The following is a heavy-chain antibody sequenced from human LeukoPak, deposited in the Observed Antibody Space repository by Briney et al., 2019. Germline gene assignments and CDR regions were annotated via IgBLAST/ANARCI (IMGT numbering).Heavy chain of an antibody. CDR1: GFTFSSYA. Sequence: GGSLRLSCAASGFTFSSYAMSWVRQAPGKGLEWVSAISGSADSTYYADSVKGRFTISRDNSKNTLYLQMNSLRAEDTAVYYCAKVRWQLVDYWGQGTLVTVSS. D-gene: IGHD6-6*01. CDR3: AKVRWQLVDY. V-gene: IGHV3-23*01. J-gene: IGHJ4*02. CDR2: ISGSADST.